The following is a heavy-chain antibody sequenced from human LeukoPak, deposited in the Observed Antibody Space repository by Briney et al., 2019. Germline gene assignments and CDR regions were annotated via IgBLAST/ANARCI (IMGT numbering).Heavy chain of an antibody. D-gene: IGHD3-22*01. CDR2: INPKSGGT. J-gene: IGHJ2*01. CDR3: ARVSGDYHYDDDGRLIYKHWYFNL. Sequence: ASVKVSCKASGYSFTGYYLDWVRQAPGQGLEWMGWINPKSGGTNYAQKFPGRVTMTRDTSISTAYMELSSLKSDDTAVYFCARVSGDYHYDDDGRLIYKHWYFNLWGRGTLITVSS. CDR1: GYSFTGYY. V-gene: IGHV1-2*02.